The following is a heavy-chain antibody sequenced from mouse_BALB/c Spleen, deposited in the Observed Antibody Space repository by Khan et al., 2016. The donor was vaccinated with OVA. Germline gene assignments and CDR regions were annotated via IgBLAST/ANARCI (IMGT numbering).Heavy chain of an antibody. CDR1: GFTFSTYG. CDR3: ARLAYYYDSEGFAY. Sequence: EVELVESGGDLVKPGGSLKLSCAASGFTFSTYGMSWVRQTPDKRLEWVATVSTGGGYTYYPDSVKGRFTISRDNDKNTLYLQMSSLKSEDTAMLYCARLAYYYDSEGFAYWGQGTLVTVSA. J-gene: IGHJ3*01. V-gene: IGHV5-6*01. CDR2: VSTGGGYT. D-gene: IGHD1-1*01.